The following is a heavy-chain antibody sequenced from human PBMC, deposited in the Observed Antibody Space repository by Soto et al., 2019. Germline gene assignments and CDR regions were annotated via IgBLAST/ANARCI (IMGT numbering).Heavy chain of an antibody. CDR3: ASVGSPGIAVAGTMG. V-gene: IGHV4-39*01. D-gene: IGHD6-19*01. CDR2: IYYSGST. CDR1: GGSISSSSYY. Sequence: SETLSLTCTVSGGSISSSSYYWGWIRQPPGKGLEWIGSIYYSGSTYYNPSLKSRVTISVDTSKNQFSLKLSSVTAADTAVYYCASVGSPGIAVAGTMGWGQGTLVTVSS. J-gene: IGHJ4*02.